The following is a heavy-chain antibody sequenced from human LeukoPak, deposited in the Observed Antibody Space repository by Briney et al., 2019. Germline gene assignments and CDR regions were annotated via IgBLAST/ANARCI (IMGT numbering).Heavy chain of an antibody. D-gene: IGHD2-15*01. V-gene: IGHV3-13*01. CDR3: ARDPVVAV. CDR2: IGTAGDT. CDR1: GFTFSSYD. J-gene: IGHJ4*02. Sequence: PGGSLRLSYAASGFTFSSYDMHWVRQATGKGLEWVSAIGTAGDTYYPGSVKGRFTISRDNSKNTLYLQMNSLRAEDTAVYYCARDPVVAVWGQGTLITVSS.